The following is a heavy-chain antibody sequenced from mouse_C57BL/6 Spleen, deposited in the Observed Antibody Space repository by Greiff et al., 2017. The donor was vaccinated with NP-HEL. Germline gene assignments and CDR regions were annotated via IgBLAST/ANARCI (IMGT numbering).Heavy chain of an antibody. Sequence: VQLQQSGAELVRPGASVKLSCTASGFNIKADYMHWVKQRPEPGLEWIGWLDPENGDTEYASKFQGKATITADTASNTAYLQLSSLTSEDTAVYYCTRVPAWFAYRGQGTLVTVSA. CDR3: TRVPAWFAY. CDR1: GFNIKADY. V-gene: IGHV14-4*01. J-gene: IGHJ3*01. CDR2: LDPENGDT.